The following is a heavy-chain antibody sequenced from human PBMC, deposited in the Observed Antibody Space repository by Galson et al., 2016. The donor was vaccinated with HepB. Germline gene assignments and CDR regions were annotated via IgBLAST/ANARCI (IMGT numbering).Heavy chain of an antibody. CDR2: DGRIT. CDR3: ARDLGGYGGY. V-gene: IGHV3-74*01. D-gene: IGHD5-12*01. J-gene: IGHJ4*02. Sequence: DGRITNYADSVRGRFTISRDNTKNTLFLQMNSLRAEDTAVYYCARDLGGYGGYWGQGTLVTVSS.